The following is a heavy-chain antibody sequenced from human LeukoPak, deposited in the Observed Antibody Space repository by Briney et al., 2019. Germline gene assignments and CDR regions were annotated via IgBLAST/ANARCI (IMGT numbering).Heavy chain of an antibody. V-gene: IGHV3-74*01. CDR1: GFTFSSYW. CDR3: AKGRREYYYGSGSYY. D-gene: IGHD3-10*01. Sequence: GESLRLSCAASGFTFSSYWMHWVRQAPGKGLVWVSRINTDGSSTTYAESVKGRFTISRDNSKNTLYLQMNSLRAEDTAVYYCAKGRREYYYGSGSYYWGQGTLVTVSS. J-gene: IGHJ4*02. CDR2: INTDGSST.